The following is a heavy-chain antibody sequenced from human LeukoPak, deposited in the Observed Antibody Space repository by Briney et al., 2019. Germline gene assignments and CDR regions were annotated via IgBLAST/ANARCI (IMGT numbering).Heavy chain of an antibody. CDR2: ITETGAGT. Sequence: GGSLRLSCAASGFMFSRYAMIWVRHTPGEGLEWVSAITETGAGTYYADSVKGRFTISRDSSKNTLYLQLNSLRADDTAVYYCATSMGGGNIDYWGQGALVTVSS. V-gene: IGHV3-23*01. D-gene: IGHD3-16*01. CDR3: ATSMGGGNIDY. CDR1: GFMFSRYA. J-gene: IGHJ4*02.